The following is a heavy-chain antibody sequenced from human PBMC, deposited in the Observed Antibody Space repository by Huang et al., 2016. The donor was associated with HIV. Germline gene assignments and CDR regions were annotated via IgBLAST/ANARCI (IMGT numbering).Heavy chain of an antibody. J-gene: IGHJ4*02. CDR1: GFTFSGYG. CDR2: ITFEGKNK. V-gene: IGHV3-30*18. CDR3: AKDNDLYYFDY. D-gene: IGHD1-1*01. Sequence: QVHLVESGGGVVQPGRSLRLSCAASGFTFSGYGMHWGRQAPGKGREWVEVITFEGKNKYYADSVRGRFTVSRDNSQNTVSLQMNTLRAEDTAVYYCAKDNDLYYFDYWGQGTLVTVSS.